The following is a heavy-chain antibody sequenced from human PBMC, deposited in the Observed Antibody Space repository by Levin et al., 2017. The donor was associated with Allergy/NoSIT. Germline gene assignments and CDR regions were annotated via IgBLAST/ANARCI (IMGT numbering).Heavy chain of an antibody. CDR3: ARQLGNVWSGYNYLDN. V-gene: IGHV3-48*03. CDR2: ISSTGSTI. Sequence: GGSLRLSCAASGFTFSSYEMNWVRRAPGKGLEWVSYISSTGSTIYSADSVKGRFTISRDNAKNSLYLHMNSLRAEDTAVYYCARQLGNVWSGYNYLDNRGQGTLVTVSS. CDR1: GFTFSSYE. D-gene: IGHD3-3*01. J-gene: IGHJ4*02.